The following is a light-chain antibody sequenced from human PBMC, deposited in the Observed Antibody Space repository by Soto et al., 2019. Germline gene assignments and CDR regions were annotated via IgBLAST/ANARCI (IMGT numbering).Light chain of an antibody. Sequence: EIVLTQSPATLSLSPGERATVSCRASQSVSSNLAWYQQKPGQAPRLLIYDASNRATGIPARFSGSGSGTDFTLTISSLEPEDFAVYYCQQRSNWPGTFGQGTKVDIK. CDR2: DAS. CDR1: QSVSSN. V-gene: IGKV3-11*01. J-gene: IGKJ1*01. CDR3: QQRSNWPGT.